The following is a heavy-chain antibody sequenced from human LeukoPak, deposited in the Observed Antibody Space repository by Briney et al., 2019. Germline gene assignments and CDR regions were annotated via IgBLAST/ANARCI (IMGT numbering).Heavy chain of an antibody. CDR3: ARGKISSGTVYVLLKRYYYYMDV. V-gene: IGHV4-61*02. J-gene: IGHJ6*03. Sequence: SQTLSLTCTVSGGSISSGSYYWSWIRQPAGKGLEWIGRIYTSGSTNYNPSLKSRVTISVDTSKNQFSLKLSSVTAADTAVYYCARGKISSGTVYVLLKRYYYYMDVWGKGTTVTVSS. CDR1: GGSISSGSYY. CDR2: IYTSGST. D-gene: IGHD3-10*01.